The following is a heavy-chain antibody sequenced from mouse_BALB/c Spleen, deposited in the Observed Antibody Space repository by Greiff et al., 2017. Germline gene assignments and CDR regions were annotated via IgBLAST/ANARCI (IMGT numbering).Heavy chain of an antibody. V-gene: IGHV1-54*03. Sequence: QVQLKESGAELVRPGTSVKVSCKASGYAFTNYLIEWVKQRPGQGLEWIGVINPGSGGTNYNEKFKGKATLTADKSSSTAYMQLSSLTSDDSAVYFCARSTTATPWFAYWGQGTLVTVSA. CDR1: GYAFTNYL. CDR3: ARSTTATPWFAY. J-gene: IGHJ3*01. D-gene: IGHD1-2*01. CDR2: INPGSGGT.